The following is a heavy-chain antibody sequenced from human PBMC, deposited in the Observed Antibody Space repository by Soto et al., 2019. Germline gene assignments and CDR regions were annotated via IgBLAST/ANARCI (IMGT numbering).Heavy chain of an antibody. J-gene: IGHJ3*02. CDR3: AKHESSGWYPGGVSDAFDI. CDR2: ISGSGGST. D-gene: IGHD6-19*01. CDR1: GFTFSSYA. V-gene: IGHV3-23*01. Sequence: GGSLRLSCAASGFTFSSYAMSWVRQAPGKGLEWVSAISGSGGSTYYADSVKGRFTISRDNSKNTLYLQMNSLRAEDTAVYYGAKHESSGWYPGGVSDAFDIWGQGTMVTVSS.